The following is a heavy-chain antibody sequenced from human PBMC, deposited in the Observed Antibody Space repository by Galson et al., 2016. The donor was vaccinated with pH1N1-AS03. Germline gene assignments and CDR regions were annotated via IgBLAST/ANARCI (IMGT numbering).Heavy chain of an antibody. CDR3: ARSVQYSFDY. D-gene: IGHD5/OR15-5a*01. CDR1: GFNFNVYS. V-gene: IGHV3-48*02. CDR2: MTSDMRTI. Sequence: SLRLSCAASGFNFNVYSMKWVRQAPGKGLEWISYMTSDMRTIKYADSVKGRFTISRDNARNSLFLQMNSLRDEDTAIYYCARSVQYSFDYWGQGILVTVSS. J-gene: IGHJ4*02.